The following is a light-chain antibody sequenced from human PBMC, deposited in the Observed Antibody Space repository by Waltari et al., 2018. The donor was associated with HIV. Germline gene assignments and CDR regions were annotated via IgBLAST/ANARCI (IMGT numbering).Light chain of an antibody. CDR2: KAS. V-gene: IGKV1-5*03. J-gene: IGKJ2*01. CDR1: QSISSW. CDR3: QQYQSYSQT. Sequence: DIQMTQSPSTLSASVGDRVTITCRASQSISSWLAWYQQKPGKAPKLLIYKASSLERGVPSRFSGSGSGTGFTLTISSLQPDDFATYYCQQYQSYSQTFGQGTKLDIK.